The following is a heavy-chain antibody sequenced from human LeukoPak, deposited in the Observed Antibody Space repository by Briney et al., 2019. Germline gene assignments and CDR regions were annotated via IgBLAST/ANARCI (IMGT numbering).Heavy chain of an antibody. V-gene: IGHV3-21*04. CDR1: GFTFSSYS. J-gene: IGHJ4*02. CDR2: ISSSSSYI. CDR3: AKDTGYYYDSGGHFDY. D-gene: IGHD3-22*01. Sequence: GGSLRLSCAASGFTFSSYSMNWVRQAPGKGLEWVSSISSSSSYIYYADSVKGRFTISRDNAKNSLYLQMNSLRAEDMALYYCAKDTGYYYDSGGHFDYWGQGTLVTVSS.